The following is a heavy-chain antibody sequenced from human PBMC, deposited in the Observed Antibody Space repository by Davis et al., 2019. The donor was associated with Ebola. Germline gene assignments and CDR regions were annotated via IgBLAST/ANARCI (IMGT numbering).Heavy chain of an antibody. CDR3: ARESFYDFSDGVGYFDY. J-gene: IGHJ4*02. V-gene: IGHV1-69*13. Sequence: SVKVSCKASGGTFSSYAISWVRQAPGQGLEWMGGIIPIFSTANYAQKFQGRVTITADESTSTAYMELSSLRSEDTAVYYCARESFYDFSDGVGYFDYWGQGTLVTVSS. CDR1: GGTFSSYA. CDR2: IIPIFSTA. D-gene: IGHD3-3*01.